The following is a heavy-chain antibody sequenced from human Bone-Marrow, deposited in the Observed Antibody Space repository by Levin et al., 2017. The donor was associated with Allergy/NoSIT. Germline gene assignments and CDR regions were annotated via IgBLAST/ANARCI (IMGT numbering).Heavy chain of an antibody. J-gene: IGHJ5*02. CDR2: INYSGST. D-gene: IGHD3-10*01. V-gene: IGHV4-31*03. CDR1: GGSINSGGHY. Sequence: SETLSLTCSVSGGSINSGGHYWSWIRQHPGKGLEWIGYINYSGSTYYNPSLESRVTISVDTSKSQFSLKLTSVTAADTAVYYCASDGSETLSWFDPWGQGTLVIVSS. CDR3: ASDGSETLSWFDP.